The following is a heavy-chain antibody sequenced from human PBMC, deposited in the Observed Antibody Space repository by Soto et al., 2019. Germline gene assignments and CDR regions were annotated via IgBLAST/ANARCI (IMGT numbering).Heavy chain of an antibody. CDR2: INPNSGGT. CDR1: GYTFSDYY. J-gene: IGHJ4*02. D-gene: IGHD1-1*01. CDR3: AREPATAKPEGVDF. V-gene: IGHV1-2*02. Sequence: QVQLVQSGAEVRKPGASVKVSCKASGYTFSDYYIHWVRQAPGQGLEWMGWINPNSGGTKYAPKFQGGFTMTRDTSITTANMELSRLRSGDTAVYYCAREPATAKPEGVDFWGQGTLVTVSS.